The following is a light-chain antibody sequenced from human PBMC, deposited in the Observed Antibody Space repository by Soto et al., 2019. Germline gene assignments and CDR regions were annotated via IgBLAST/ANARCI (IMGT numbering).Light chain of an antibody. Sequence: ETVMTQSPATLSVSPGDRVTLSCRASQRIGTNLLWLQQSPGQPPRLLISGASDRVAGVPDRFSGSGSGTDFTLTISGLQSEDCAVYYCQQYAGWPRTFGQGTKLEIK. CDR2: GAS. CDR3: QQYAGWPRT. CDR1: QRIGTN. J-gene: IGKJ2*01. V-gene: IGKV3-15*01.